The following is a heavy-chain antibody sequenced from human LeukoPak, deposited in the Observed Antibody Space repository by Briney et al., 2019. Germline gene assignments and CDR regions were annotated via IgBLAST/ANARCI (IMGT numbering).Heavy chain of an antibody. Sequence: ASVKVSCKASGYTFSSYHIHWVRQAPGQGLEWMGRINPSFNPGVDVTSYAQKFQGRITMTRDISTNTVYMELSSLTSEDTAVYYCARAWESIAGYYFDYWGQGTLVTVSS. D-gene: IGHD1-26*01. CDR2: INPSFNPGVDVT. V-gene: IGHV1-46*01. CDR3: ARAWESIAGYYFDY. CDR1: GYTFSSYH. J-gene: IGHJ4*02.